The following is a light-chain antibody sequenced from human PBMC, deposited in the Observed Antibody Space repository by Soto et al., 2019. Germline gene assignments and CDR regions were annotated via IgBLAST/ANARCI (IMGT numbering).Light chain of an antibody. CDR3: QQANSLPLT. V-gene: IGKV1-12*01. CDR1: QGISSC. CDR2: AAS. J-gene: IGKJ4*01. Sequence: DIQMTQSPSSVSASVGDRVTITCRASQGISSCLAWYQQKPGKAPKLLIHAASSLKSGVPSRFSGSGSGTEFTLTISSLQPDDFATYYCQQANSLPLTFGGGTKVEIK.